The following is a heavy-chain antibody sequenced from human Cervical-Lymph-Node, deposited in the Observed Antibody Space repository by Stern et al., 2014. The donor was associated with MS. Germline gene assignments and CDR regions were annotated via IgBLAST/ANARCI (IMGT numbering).Heavy chain of an antibody. CDR3: ATDRDDFRSGYSAPTKGYGLDV. CDR2: FDPEDGET. V-gene: IGHV1-24*01. J-gene: IGHJ6*02. D-gene: IGHD3-3*01. Sequence: VQLVQSGAEVKKPGASVKASCKVSGYPLTELSMHWVRQAPGKGLEWMGGFDPEDGETIYAQKFQGRVTMTEDTSTDTAYMELSSLRSEDTAVYYCATDRDDFRSGYSAPTKGYGLDVWGQGTTVTVTS. CDR1: GYPLTELS.